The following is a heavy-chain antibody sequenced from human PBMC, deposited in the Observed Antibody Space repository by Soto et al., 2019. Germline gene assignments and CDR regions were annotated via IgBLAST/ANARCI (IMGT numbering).Heavy chain of an antibody. V-gene: IGHV1-18*01. Sequence: ASVKVSCKASGYTFTSYGISWVRQAPGQGLEWMGWISAYNGNTNYAQKLQGRVTMTTDTSTSTAYMELRSLRSDDTAVYYCARDSEDSSGWYDEFDIWGQGTMVTVSS. CDR3: ARDSEDSSGWYDEFDI. CDR1: GYTFTSYG. D-gene: IGHD6-19*01. CDR2: ISAYNGNT. J-gene: IGHJ3*02.